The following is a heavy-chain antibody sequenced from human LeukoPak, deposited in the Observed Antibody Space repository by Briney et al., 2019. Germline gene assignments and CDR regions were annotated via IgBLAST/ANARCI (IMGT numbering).Heavy chain of an antibody. D-gene: IGHD6-19*01. CDR3: AGSVAGHLDTFDI. Sequence: SETLSLTCPVSGGSISFSNFYWGWIRQPPGKGLEWIGSVYYSGSTYYNPSLKSRVTISVDTSRNQFSLKLSSVTAADTAVYYCAGSVAGHLDTFDIWGQGTMVTVSS. V-gene: IGHV4-39*01. CDR2: VYYSGST. CDR1: GGSISFSNFY. J-gene: IGHJ3*02.